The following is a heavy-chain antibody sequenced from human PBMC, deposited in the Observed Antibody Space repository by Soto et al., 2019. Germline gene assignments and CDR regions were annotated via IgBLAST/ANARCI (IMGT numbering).Heavy chain of an antibody. CDR3: VKYRREVGSSAFYFDC. Sequence: GGSLRLSCTASGFTFNNYAMSWVRQAPGKGLEWVSLISATGGGTYYADSVKGRFSISRDNSKNTLYLHMNSLRAEDTAVYYCVKYRREVGSSAFYFDCWGQGAQVTVSS. CDR2: ISATGGGT. V-gene: IGHV3-23*01. J-gene: IGHJ5*01. CDR1: GFTFNNYA. D-gene: IGHD1-26*01.